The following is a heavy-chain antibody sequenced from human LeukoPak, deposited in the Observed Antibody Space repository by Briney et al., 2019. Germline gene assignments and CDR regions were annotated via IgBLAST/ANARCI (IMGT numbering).Heavy chain of an antibody. V-gene: IGHV1-69*04. CDR3: AQTFSSSRTFDY. D-gene: IGHD6-13*01. CDR1: GGTFSSYA. CDR2: IIPILGIA. Sequence: SVKVSCKASGGTFSSYAISWVRQAPGQGLEWMGRIIPILGIANYAQKFRGRVTITADKSTSTAYMELSSLRSEDTAVYYCAQTFSSSRTFDYWGQGTLVTVSS. J-gene: IGHJ4*02.